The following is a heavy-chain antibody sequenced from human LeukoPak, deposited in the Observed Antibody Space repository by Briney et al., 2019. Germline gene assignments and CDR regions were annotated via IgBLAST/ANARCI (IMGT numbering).Heavy chain of an antibody. CDR3: ARGSKVCSSGGSCYYNWFDP. J-gene: IGHJ5*02. D-gene: IGHD2-15*01. CDR1: GGSFSGYY. V-gene: IGHV4-34*01. CDR2: INHSGST. Sequence: PSETLSLTCAVYGGSFSGYYWSWIRQPPGKGLEWIGEINHSGSTNYNPSLKSRVTISVDTSKNQFSLKLNSVTPEDTAVYYCARGSKVCSSGGSCYYNWFDPWGQGTLVTVSS.